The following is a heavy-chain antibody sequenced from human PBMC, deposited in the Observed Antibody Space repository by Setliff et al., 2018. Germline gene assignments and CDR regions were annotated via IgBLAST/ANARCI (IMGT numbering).Heavy chain of an antibody. Sequence: GGSLRLSCRGSGFTFGDYAMSWLRQAPGKGLVWVSRLNEDGSTTTYADSVKGRFTISRDNAKNTLYLQMNSLRAEDTAVYYCARDLSGRSDYWGQGTLVTVSS. V-gene: IGHV3-74*03. J-gene: IGHJ4*02. CDR3: ARDLSGRSDY. CDR2: LNEDGSTT. CDR1: GFTFGDYA. D-gene: IGHD3-3*01.